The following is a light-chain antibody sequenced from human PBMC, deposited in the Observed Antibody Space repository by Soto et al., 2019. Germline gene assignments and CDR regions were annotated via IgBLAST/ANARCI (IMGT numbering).Light chain of an antibody. J-gene: IGLJ1*01. CDR1: SSDIGSYNH. V-gene: IGLV2-14*03. CDR3: ISYTDRQSYL. Sequence: QAVVTQPASVSGSPGQSITISCSGTSSDIGSYNHVAWYQQFPGKSPKLMIYAVSDRAPGVSDRFSGSKSGITASLTISGLQTEDEADYYCISYTDRQSYLFGTGTKLTVL. CDR2: AVS.